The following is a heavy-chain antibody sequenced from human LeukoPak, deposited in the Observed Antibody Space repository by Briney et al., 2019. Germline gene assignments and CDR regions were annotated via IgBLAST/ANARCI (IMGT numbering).Heavy chain of an antibody. Sequence: GGSLRLSCAASGFTFSSYSMNWVRQAPGKGLEWVSSINSDSSIMYYAESVKGRFTISRDNARNSLYLQVNSLRVEDTAVYYCIRDLFDDYSRDYWGQGALVTVSS. CDR2: INSDSSIM. V-gene: IGHV3-21*01. D-gene: IGHD3-16*01. CDR3: IRDLFDDYSRDY. CDR1: GFTFSSYS. J-gene: IGHJ4*02.